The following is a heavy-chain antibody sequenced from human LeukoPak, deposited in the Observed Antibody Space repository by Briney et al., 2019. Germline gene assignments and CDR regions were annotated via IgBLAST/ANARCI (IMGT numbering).Heavy chain of an antibody. Sequence: SSETLSLTCTVSGGSISSGGYYWSWIRQHPGKGLEWIGYIYYSGSTYYNPSLESRVTISVDTSKNQFSLKLSSVTAADTAVYYCARRISEYYYDSSGSFDYWGQGTLVTVSS. CDR1: GGSISSGGYY. CDR3: ARRISEYYYDSSGSFDY. CDR2: IYYSGST. J-gene: IGHJ4*02. D-gene: IGHD3-22*01. V-gene: IGHV4-31*03.